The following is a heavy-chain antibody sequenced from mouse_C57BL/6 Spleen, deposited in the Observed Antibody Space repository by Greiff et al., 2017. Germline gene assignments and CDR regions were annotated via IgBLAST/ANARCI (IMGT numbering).Heavy chain of an antibody. V-gene: IGHV5-4*01. J-gene: IGHJ4*01. D-gene: IGHD2-5*01. CDR2: ISGGGSYT. CDR1: GFTFSSYA. Sequence: EVKLVESGGGLVKPGGSLKLSCAASGFTFSSYAMSWVRQTPEKRLEWVATISGGGSYTYYPDNVKGRFTISRDNAKNNLYLQMSHLKSEDTAMYYCARDRDSNYPRYAMDYWGQGTSVTVSS. CDR3: ARDRDSNYPRYAMDY.